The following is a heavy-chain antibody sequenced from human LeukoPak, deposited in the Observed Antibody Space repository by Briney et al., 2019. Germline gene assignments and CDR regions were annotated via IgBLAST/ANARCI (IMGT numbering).Heavy chain of an antibody. V-gene: IGHV4-39*07. CDR1: GGSISSGDYY. Sequence: ASETLSLTCTVSGGSISSGDYYWSWIRQPPGKGLEWIGEINHSGSTNYNPSLKSRVTISVDTSKNQFSLKLSSVTAADTAVYYCARTGGRYYDFWSALRGWFDPWGQGTLVTVSS. CDR2: INHSGST. D-gene: IGHD3-3*01. J-gene: IGHJ5*02. CDR3: ARTGGRYYDFWSALRGWFDP.